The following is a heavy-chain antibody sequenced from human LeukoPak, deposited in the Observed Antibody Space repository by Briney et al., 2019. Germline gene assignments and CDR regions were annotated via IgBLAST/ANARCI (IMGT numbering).Heavy chain of an antibody. Sequence: PSETLSLTCTVSGGSISSYYWSWIRQPSGKGLEWIGYIYYSGSTNYNPSLKSRVTISVDTSKNQLSLKLSSVTAADTAVYYCARLLSPYGDYGAFDYWGQGTLVTVSS. D-gene: IGHD4-17*01. CDR2: IYYSGST. J-gene: IGHJ4*02. V-gene: IGHV4-59*08. CDR3: ARLLSPYGDYGAFDY. CDR1: GGSISSYY.